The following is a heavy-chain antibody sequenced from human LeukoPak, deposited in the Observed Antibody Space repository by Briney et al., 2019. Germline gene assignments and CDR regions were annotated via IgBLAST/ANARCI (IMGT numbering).Heavy chain of an antibody. D-gene: IGHD6-13*01. Sequence: GGSLRLSCAASGFTFDDYTMHWVRQAPGKGLEWVSLISWDGGSTYYADSVKGRFTISRDNSKNTLYLQMNSLRAEDTAVYYCAKGTGYSSSWYDYWGQGTLVTVSS. CDR1: GFTFDDYT. CDR3: AKGTGYSSSWYDY. CDR2: ISWDGGST. J-gene: IGHJ4*02. V-gene: IGHV3-43*01.